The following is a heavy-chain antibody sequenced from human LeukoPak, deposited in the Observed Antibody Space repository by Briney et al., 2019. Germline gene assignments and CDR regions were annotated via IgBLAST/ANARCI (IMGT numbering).Heavy chain of an antibody. CDR2: INHSGST. V-gene: IGHV4-34*01. J-gene: IGHJ4*02. D-gene: IGHD6-19*01. CDR3: ARASSGGWYGDY. Sequence: PSETLSLTCAVYGGSFSGYYWSWIRQPPGKGLEWIGEINHSGSTNYNPSLKSRVTMSVDTSKNQFSLKLTSVTAADTAVYYCARASSGGWYGDYWGQGTLVTVSS. CDR1: GGSFSGYY.